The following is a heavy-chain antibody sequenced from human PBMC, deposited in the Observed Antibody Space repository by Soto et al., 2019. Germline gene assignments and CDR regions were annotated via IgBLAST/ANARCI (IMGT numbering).Heavy chain of an antibody. V-gene: IGHV3-7*05. CDR3: AKDAF. CDR1: GFRFSDFW. CDR2: IKRDESEK. Sequence: GGSLRLSCEGSGFRFSDFWMSWVRQAPGKGLEWVASIKRDESEKYYVDAVKGRFTISRDNARNSVFLQMDSLRVEDTAMYYCAKDAFWGQGTLVTVSS. J-gene: IGHJ4*02.